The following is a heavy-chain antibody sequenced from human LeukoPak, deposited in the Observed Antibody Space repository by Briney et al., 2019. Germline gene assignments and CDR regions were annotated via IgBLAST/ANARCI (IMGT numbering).Heavy chain of an antibody. J-gene: IGHJ4*02. CDR1: GFTFSDYY. V-gene: IGHV3-11*06. Sequence: KPGGSLRLSCAASGFTFSDYYMSWIRQAPGKGLEWVSYISSSSSYTNYADSVKGRFTISRDNAKNTLYLQMNSLRAEDTAVYYCARHYYDSGSYYTTEYWGQGTRVTVSS. D-gene: IGHD3-22*01. CDR2: ISSSSSYT. CDR3: ARHYYDSGSYYTTEY.